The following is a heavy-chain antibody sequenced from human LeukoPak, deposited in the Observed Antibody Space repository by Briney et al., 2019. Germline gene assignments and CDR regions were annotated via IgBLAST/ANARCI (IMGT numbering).Heavy chain of an antibody. CDR2: ISNNDDYI. D-gene: IGHD3-10*01. CDR1: GFTFTIYT. J-gene: IGHJ4*02. V-gene: IGHV3-21*01. CDR3: ARDRSVLRGVISDY. Sequence: GGSLRLSCAASGFTFTIYTMGWVRQAPGKGLEWVSSISNNDDYIYYADSVKGRFTVSRDNAKNSLYLQMSSLRVEDTAVYYCARDRSVLRGVISDYWGQGTLVTVSS.